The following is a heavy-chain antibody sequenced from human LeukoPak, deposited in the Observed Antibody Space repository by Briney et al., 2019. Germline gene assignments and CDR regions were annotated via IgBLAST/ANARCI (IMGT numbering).Heavy chain of an antibody. Sequence: SETLSLTCTVSGGSISSSSYYWGWIRQPPGKGLEWIGSIYYSGSTYYNPSLKSRVTISVDTSKNQFSLKLSSVTAADTAVYYCARGQNVDTAMVTPFDPWGQGTLVTVSS. CDR3: ARGQNVDTAMVTPFDP. D-gene: IGHD5-18*01. CDR2: IYYSGST. J-gene: IGHJ5*02. CDR1: GGSISSSSYY. V-gene: IGHV4-39*07.